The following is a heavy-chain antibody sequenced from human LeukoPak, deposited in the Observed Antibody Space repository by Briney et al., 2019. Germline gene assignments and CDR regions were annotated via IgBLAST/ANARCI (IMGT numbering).Heavy chain of an antibody. Sequence: GGSLRLSCAVSGFALSDYYMSWIRQAPGKGLEWVSYISSRGSTIYYADSVKGRFTMSRDNAKNSLYLQMNSLRAEDTAVYFCARLRADSSGSYYFDYWGQGTLVTVSS. CDR3: ARLRADSSGSYYFDY. J-gene: IGHJ4*02. CDR1: GFALSDYY. V-gene: IGHV3-11*01. D-gene: IGHD3-22*01. CDR2: ISSRGSTI.